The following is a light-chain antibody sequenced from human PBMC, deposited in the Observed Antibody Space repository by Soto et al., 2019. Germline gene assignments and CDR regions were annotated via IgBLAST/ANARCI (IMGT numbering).Light chain of an antibody. Sequence: DIQMTQSPSSLSAPVGDRVTITCRASQTISKYLNWYQHKPGKGPKLLIYGASTLQSGVSSRFSGSGSGTDFTLTISSLQPEDVATYYCQQSNSIPPWTFGQGTKVDIK. CDR1: QTISKY. J-gene: IGKJ1*01. CDR3: QQSNSIPPWT. CDR2: GAS. V-gene: IGKV1-39*01.